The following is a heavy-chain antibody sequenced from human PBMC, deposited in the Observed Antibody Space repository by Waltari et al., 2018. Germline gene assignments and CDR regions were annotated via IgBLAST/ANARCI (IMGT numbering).Heavy chain of an antibody. CDR3: ARGLYGGGVVP. CDR2: IYYSGST. D-gene: IGHD2-2*01. J-gene: IGHJ5*02. V-gene: IGHV4-59*01. Sequence: QVQLQESGPGLVKPSETLSLTCTVSGGSISSYYWSWIRQPPGKGLEWIGYIYYSGSTTYNPSLKSRVTISVDTSKNQFSLKLSSVTAADTAVYYCARGLYGGGVVPWGQGTLVTVSS. CDR1: GGSISSYY.